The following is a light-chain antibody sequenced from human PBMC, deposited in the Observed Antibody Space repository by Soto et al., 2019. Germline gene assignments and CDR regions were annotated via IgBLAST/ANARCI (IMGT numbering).Light chain of an antibody. CDR3: QQVENYPLP. J-gene: IGKJ4*01. CDR1: HGIRNH. Sequence: DIQLTQSPSFVSASVGDRVTITCRASHGIRNHLVWYQQKSGRVPKVLTYDAATLLGGVPSRFSGSGYGTEFTLTISSLQPEGFATYYCQQVENYPLPVGGGTEVEIQ. CDR2: DAA. V-gene: IGKV1-9*01.